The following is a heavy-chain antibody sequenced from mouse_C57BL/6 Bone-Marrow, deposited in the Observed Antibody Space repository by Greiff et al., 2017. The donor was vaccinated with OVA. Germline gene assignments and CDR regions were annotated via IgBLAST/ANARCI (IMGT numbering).Heavy chain of an antibody. CDR2: IYPGSGST. Sequence: QVQLQQPGAELVKPGASVKMSCKASGYTFTSYWITWVKQRPGQGLEWIGDIYPGSGSTNYNEKFKSKATLTVDTSSSTAYMQLSSLTSEDSAVYYCARAGGPYGPFYFDYWGQGTTLTGSS. J-gene: IGHJ2*01. CDR1: GYTFTSYW. CDR3: ARAGGPYGPFYFDY. V-gene: IGHV1-55*01. D-gene: IGHD1-1*02.